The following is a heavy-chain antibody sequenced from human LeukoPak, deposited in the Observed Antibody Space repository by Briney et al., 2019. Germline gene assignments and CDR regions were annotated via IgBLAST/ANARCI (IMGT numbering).Heavy chain of an antibody. Sequence: GGSLRLSCVTSGSTFSRIWMSWVRQAPGKGLEWVGNIQPDGSEQYPVDSVKGRFTISRDNARNSLYLQMNSLRVEDTAVYYCATDLLQYYYGSGSTDYWGQGTLVTVSS. D-gene: IGHD3-10*01. V-gene: IGHV3-7*03. CDR3: ATDLLQYYYGSGSTDY. CDR1: GSTFSRIW. J-gene: IGHJ4*02. CDR2: IQPDGSEQ.